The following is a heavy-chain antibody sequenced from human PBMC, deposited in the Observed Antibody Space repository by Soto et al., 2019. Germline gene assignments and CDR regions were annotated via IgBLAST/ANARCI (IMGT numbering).Heavy chain of an antibody. J-gene: IGHJ4*02. D-gene: IGHD1-1*01. CDR2: VYWHDDK. Sequence: QITLKHSGPPLVKPTQTLTLTCTVSGFSLTTPGLGVGWIRQPPGKALEWLTLVYWHDDKRYSSSLRDRLTIARDTSNNQVVLSMTNMDPEDSATYYCVRLMSTDTTGYFDYWGKGILVTVSS. CDR1: GFSLTTPGLG. V-gene: IGHV2-5*01. CDR3: VRLMSTDTTGYFDY.